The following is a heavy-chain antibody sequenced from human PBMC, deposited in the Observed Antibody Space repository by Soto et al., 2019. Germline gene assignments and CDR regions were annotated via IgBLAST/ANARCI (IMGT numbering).Heavy chain of an antibody. D-gene: IGHD3-3*01. CDR1: GFTFSSYG. V-gene: IGHV3-33*01. CDR2: IWYDGSNK. CDR3: ARGHFGVVIWAPFDY. J-gene: IGHJ4*02. Sequence: PGGSLRLSCAASGFTFSSYGMHWVRQAPGKGLEWVAVIWYDGSNKYYADSVKGRFTISRDNSKNTLYLQMNSLRAEDTAVYYCARGHFGVVIWAPFDYWGQGTLVTVSS.